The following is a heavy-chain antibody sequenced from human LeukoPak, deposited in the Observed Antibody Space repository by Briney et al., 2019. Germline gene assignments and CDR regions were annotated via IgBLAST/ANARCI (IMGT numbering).Heavy chain of an antibody. D-gene: IGHD3-10*01. Sequence: PGGSLRLSCEASGFIFSNYGRHWVRQAPDKGLEWLALIWYDGQTKFYADSVKGRFTISRDNSGNPLFLHMPSLRVEDTAVYYCGVGRATFLGGQGTLVTVSS. V-gene: IGHV3-33*01. CDR3: GVGRATFL. J-gene: IGHJ4*02. CDR1: GFIFSNYG. CDR2: IWYDGQTK.